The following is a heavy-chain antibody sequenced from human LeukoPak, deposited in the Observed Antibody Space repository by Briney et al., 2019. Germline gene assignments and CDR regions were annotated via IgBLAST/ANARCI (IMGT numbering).Heavy chain of an antibody. V-gene: IGHV1-24*01. D-gene: IGHD2-2*01. CDR1: GYTLTELS. CDR3: ATSTYCSSTSCRTPAFDI. J-gene: IGHJ3*02. Sequence: GASVKVSCKVSGYTLTELSMHWVRPAPGKGVEWMGGFYPEDGETIYAQKFQGRVTMTEDTSTETAYMEVSSLRSEDTAVYYCATSTYCSSTSCRTPAFDIWGQGTMVTVSS. CDR2: FYPEDGET.